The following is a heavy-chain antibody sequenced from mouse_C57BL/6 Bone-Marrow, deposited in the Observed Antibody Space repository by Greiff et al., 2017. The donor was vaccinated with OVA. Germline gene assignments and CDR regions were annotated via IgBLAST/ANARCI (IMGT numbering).Heavy chain of an antibody. V-gene: IGHV2-2*01. J-gene: IGHJ2*01. CDR1: GFSLTSYG. CDR2: IWSGGST. Sequence: QVQLQQSGPGLVQPSQSLSITCTVSGFSLTSYGVHWVRQSPGKGLEWLGVIWSGGSTDYNAAFISRLSISKDNSKSQVFFKMNSLQADDTAIYYCARELGFLFDYWGQGTTLTVSS. D-gene: IGHD4-1*01. CDR3: ARELGFLFDY.